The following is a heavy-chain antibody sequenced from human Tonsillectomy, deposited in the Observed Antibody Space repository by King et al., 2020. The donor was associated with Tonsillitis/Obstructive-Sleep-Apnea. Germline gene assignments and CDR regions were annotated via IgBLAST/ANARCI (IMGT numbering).Heavy chain of an antibody. J-gene: IGHJ4*02. V-gene: IGHV4-31*03. CDR2: TYYTGTT. D-gene: IGHD4-17*01. CDR1: GGSISSGGYY. Sequence: VQLQESGPGLVKPSHTLSLTCTVPGGSISSGGYYWRCTRQHPAKGLARIRHTYYTGTTYYNPPLKSRVTISVEAAQSQFPLKLSSVTAADTAVYYCARGDDYDNYLDYWGQGTLVTVSS. CDR3: ARGDDYDNYLDY.